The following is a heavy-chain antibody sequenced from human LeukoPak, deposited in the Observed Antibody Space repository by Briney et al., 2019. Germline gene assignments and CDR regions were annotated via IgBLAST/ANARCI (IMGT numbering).Heavy chain of an antibody. CDR3: ARETPSSLGAFDI. V-gene: IGHV4-34*01. CDR2: INHSGST. J-gene: IGHJ3*02. CDR1: GGSFSGYY. Sequence: SETLSLTCAVYGGSFSGYYWSWIRQPPGKGLEWIGEINHSGSTNYNPSLKSRVTISVDTSKNQFSLKLSSVTAADTAVYYCARETPSSLGAFDIWGQGTMVTASS.